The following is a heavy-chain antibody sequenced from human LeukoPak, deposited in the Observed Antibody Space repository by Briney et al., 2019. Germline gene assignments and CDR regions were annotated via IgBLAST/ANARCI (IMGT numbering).Heavy chain of an antibody. CDR1: GFTLSSYA. D-gene: IGHD2-21*02. CDR2: ISVSGNT. Sequence: PGGSLRLSCAASGFTLSSYAMSWVRQGPGKGLEWVSAISVSGNTYHADSVKGRFTISRDNSKNTLFLQINSLRAEDTAVYYCAKDRDAVTARGFDYWGQGTLVTVSS. CDR3: AKDRDAVTARGFDY. J-gene: IGHJ4*02. V-gene: IGHV3-23*01.